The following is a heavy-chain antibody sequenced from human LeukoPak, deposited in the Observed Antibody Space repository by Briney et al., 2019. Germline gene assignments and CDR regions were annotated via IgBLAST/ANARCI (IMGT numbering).Heavy chain of an antibody. D-gene: IGHD2-15*01. CDR3: SKGNCSGGTCLLPHDF. J-gene: IGHJ4*02. CDR1: GFTFSRYS. Sequence: GGSLRLSCAASGFTFSRYSMNWVRQGPGKGLEWVGRIKSKTDGETPTYAAPVKGRFTISRDDSKNTLYLQMNNLRTDDTAVYYCSKGNCSGGTCLLPHDFWGQGTLVTVSS. CDR2: IKSKTDGETP. V-gene: IGHV3-15*01.